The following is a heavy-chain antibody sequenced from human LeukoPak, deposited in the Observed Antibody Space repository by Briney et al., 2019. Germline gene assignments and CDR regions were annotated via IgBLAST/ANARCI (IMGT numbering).Heavy chain of an antibody. V-gene: IGHV4-38-2*02. CDR1: GYSVSSGYF. CDR3: ARDLQRDYGSGRYSV. D-gene: IGHD3-10*01. CDR2: VYRSGST. Sequence: SETLSLTCTASGYSVSSGYFWGWIRQPPGKGLEWIGSVYRSGSTYYNPSLKSRVTISVGTSKDQFSLKLSSVTAADTAVYYCARDLQRDYGSGRYSVWGQGTLVTVSS. J-gene: IGHJ4*02.